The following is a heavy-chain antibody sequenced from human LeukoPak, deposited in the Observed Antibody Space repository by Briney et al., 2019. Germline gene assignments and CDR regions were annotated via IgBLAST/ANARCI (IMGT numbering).Heavy chain of an antibody. Sequence: SETLSLTCTVSGGSISSSSYYWGWIRQPPGKGLEWIGSIYYSGSTYYNPSLKSRVTISVDTSKNQFSLKLSSVTAADTAVYYCARWAPNYYDSSGYRDWGQGTLVTVSS. J-gene: IGHJ4*02. V-gene: IGHV4-39*07. CDR1: GGSISSSSYY. D-gene: IGHD3-22*01. CDR2: IYYSGST. CDR3: ARWAPNYYDSSGYRD.